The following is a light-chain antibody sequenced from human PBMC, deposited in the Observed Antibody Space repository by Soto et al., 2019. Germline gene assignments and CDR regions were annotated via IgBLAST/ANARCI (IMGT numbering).Light chain of an antibody. Sequence: QSVLTQPPSASGTPGQRVTISCSGSSSNIGSNYVYWYQQLPGTAPKLLIYRNNQRPSGVPDRFSGSKSGTSASLAIRGLRSEDEADYYCAAWDDSHYVFGTGTKVTVL. J-gene: IGLJ1*01. CDR2: RNN. CDR1: SSNIGSNY. V-gene: IGLV1-47*01. CDR3: AAWDDSHYV.